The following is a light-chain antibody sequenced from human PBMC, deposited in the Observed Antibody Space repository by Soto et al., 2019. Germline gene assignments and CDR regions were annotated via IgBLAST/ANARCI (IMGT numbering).Light chain of an antibody. CDR2: DAS. Sequence: DIQLTQSPSFLSASVGDRVTITCQASQGINSYLAWYQQKPGKAPKVLMYDASTLQRGVPSRFSGSGSGTEFTLAISSLQPEDFATYYCQQFNDYPITFGQGTRLEIK. J-gene: IGKJ5*01. CDR1: QGINSY. V-gene: IGKV1-9*01. CDR3: QQFNDYPIT.